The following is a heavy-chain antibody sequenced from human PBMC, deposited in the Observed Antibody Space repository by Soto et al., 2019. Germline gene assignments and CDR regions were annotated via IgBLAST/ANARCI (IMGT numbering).Heavy chain of an antibody. D-gene: IGHD2-15*01. CDR3: ARARTPLVVVAAAGVSAFDI. Sequence: ASVKVSCKASGYSFTSYDISWVRQAPGQGLEWMGWISGYKGDTNYAQRLRGRGTMPTDTSTSRAYVELRSLRSDDTAVYYCARARTPLVVVAAAGVSAFDIWGQGTMVTVSS. CDR1: GYSFTSYD. V-gene: IGHV1-18*04. J-gene: IGHJ3*02. CDR2: ISGYKGDT.